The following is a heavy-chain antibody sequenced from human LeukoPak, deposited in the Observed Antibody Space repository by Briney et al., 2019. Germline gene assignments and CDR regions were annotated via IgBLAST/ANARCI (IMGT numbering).Heavy chain of an antibody. CDR3: ARVYSGYDSAYFDY. D-gene: IGHD5-12*01. J-gene: IGHJ4*02. CDR1: GYTFTSYG. CDR2: ISAYNGNT. Sequence: ASVKVSCKASGYTFTSYGISWVRQAPGQGLEWMGWISAYNGNTNYAQKLQGRVTMTTDTSTSTAYMELRSLRSDDTPVYYCARVYSGYDSAYFDYWGQGTLVTVSS. V-gene: IGHV1-18*01.